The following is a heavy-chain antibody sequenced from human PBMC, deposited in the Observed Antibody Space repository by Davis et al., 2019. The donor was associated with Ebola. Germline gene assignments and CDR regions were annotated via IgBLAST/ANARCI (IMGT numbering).Heavy chain of an antibody. D-gene: IGHD6-6*01. J-gene: IGHJ4*02. CDR1: GGSISSSSYY. V-gene: IGHV4-39*01. CDR2: IYYSGST. Sequence: MPGGSLRLSCTVSGGSISSSSYYWGWIRQPPGKGLEWIGSIYYSGSTYYNPSLKSRVTISVDTSKNQFSLKLSSVTAADTAVYYCARQSSSSWGDYWGQGTLVTVSS. CDR3: ARQSSSSWGDY.